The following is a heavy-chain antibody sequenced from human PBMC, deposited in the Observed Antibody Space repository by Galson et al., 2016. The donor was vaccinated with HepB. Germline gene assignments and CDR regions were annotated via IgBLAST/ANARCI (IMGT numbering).Heavy chain of an antibody. CDR1: GGIFSTFG. J-gene: IGHJ6*02. Sequence: SVKVSCKASGGIFSTFGISWVRQAPGQGLEWMGGIIPMFRTPTYAQKVQGRVAITADEGTRKAYMDLSSLRPEDTALYYCARVADYGDAYYYYAMDVWGPGPTVTVSS. CDR3: ARVADYGDAYYYYAMDV. CDR2: IIPMFRTP. V-gene: IGHV1-69*13. D-gene: IGHD4-17*01.